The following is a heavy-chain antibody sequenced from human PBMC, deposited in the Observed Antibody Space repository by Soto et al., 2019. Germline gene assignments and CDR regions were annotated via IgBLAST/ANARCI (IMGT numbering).Heavy chain of an antibody. V-gene: IGHV3-23*01. J-gene: IGHJ4*02. CDR1: GFTFSNFA. CDR2: ILGNGGAT. Sequence: EVQLLESGGGLVQPGGSLRLSCAASGFTFSNFALSWVRQAPGKGPQWVSGILGNGGATFYADSVKGRFTISRYNFKNPLYLHMGGLRADDSAVYHCATDHSISPAGVLGFAFWGRGPLFTVSS. D-gene: IGHD6-13*01. CDR3: ATDHSISPAGVLGFAF.